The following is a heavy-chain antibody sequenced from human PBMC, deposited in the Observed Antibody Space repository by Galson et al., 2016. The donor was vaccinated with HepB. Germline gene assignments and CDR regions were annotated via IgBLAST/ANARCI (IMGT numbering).Heavy chain of an antibody. CDR3: AKDQYAYGKTLSQIDQ. J-gene: IGHJ5*02. CDR2: VSHDASHE. CDR1: GFIFNRNA. D-gene: IGHD1/OR15-1a*01. Sequence: SLRLSCAASGFIFNRNAIHWVRQAPGNGLEWVAVVSHDASHEHYADSVKGRFTLSRDNSERTVNWQMNTLKTEDTAIYYCAKDQYAYGKTLSQIDQWGQGTLVIVSS. V-gene: IGHV3-30*04.